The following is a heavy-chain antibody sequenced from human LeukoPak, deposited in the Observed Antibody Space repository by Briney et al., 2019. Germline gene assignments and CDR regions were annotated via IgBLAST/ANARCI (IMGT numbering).Heavy chain of an antibody. CDR1: GGSISSYY. Sequence: PSETLSLTCTVSGGSISSYYWSWIRQPPGKGLEWIGYIYYSGSTNYNPSLKSRVTISVDTSKNQFSLKLSSVTAADTAVYYCARWVRGVTYYYYMDVWGKGTTVTVSS. CDR2: IYYSGST. CDR3: ARWVRGVTYYYYMDV. D-gene: IGHD3-10*01. J-gene: IGHJ6*03. V-gene: IGHV4-59*01.